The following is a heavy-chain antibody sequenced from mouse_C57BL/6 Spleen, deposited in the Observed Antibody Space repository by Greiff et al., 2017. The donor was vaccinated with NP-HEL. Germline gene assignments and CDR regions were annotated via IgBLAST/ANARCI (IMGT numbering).Heavy chain of an antibody. CDR3: ARKVFSTVVAPFDY. CDR1: GYAFSSSW. Sequence: QVQLQQSGPGLVQPGASVKISCTASGYAFSSSWMHWVRQTPGKGLEWIGRICPGGGDTYYTGTFTGRATLTADKASSTAYMQHSSLTTEESAVYFCARKVFSTVVAPFDYWGQGTTLTVSS. CDR2: ICPGGGDT. J-gene: IGHJ2*01. V-gene: IGHV1-82*01. D-gene: IGHD1-1*01.